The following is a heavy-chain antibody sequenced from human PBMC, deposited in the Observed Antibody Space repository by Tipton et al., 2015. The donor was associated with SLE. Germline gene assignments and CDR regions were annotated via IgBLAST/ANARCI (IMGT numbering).Heavy chain of an antibody. V-gene: IGHV4-39*07. Sequence: TLSLTCIVSGDSISSSSYYWGWIRQPPGKGLEWVGTVYYTGNTFYNPSLKSRVTISIDTSKRQFSLQLSSVTAADTAVYHCTRVPRYNWNYIADWGQGTLVSVSS. J-gene: IGHJ4*02. CDR1: GDSISSSSYY. CDR2: VYYTGNT. D-gene: IGHD1-7*01. CDR3: TRVPRYNWNYIAD.